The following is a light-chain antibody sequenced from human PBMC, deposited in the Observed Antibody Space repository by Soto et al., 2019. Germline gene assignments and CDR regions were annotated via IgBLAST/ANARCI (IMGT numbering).Light chain of an antibody. CDR3: QQTYDPPQT. CDR1: QNINSY. V-gene: IGKV1-39*01. Sequence: DIQMAQSPSSLSASVGDRVTITCRASQNINSYLNWYQQKPGKAPQLLIYAASNLQSGVPSRFSGSGSGTDFTITISNLQPEDFATYYCQQTYDPPQTFGQGTKVEIK. CDR2: AAS. J-gene: IGKJ1*01.